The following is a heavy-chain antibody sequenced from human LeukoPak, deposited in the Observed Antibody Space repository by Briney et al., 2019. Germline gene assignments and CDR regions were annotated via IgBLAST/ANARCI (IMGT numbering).Heavy chain of an antibody. CDR1: GYTFTSYY. D-gene: IGHD6-19*01. CDR2: INPSGGST. Sequence: ASVKVSCNASGYTFTSYYMHWVRQAPGQGLEWMGIINPSGGSTSDAQKFQGRVTMTRDMSTSTVYMELSSLRSEDTAVYYCARGVIAVAGTDNWFDPWGQGTLVTVSS. CDR3: ARGVIAVAGTDNWFDP. V-gene: IGHV1-46*01. J-gene: IGHJ5*02.